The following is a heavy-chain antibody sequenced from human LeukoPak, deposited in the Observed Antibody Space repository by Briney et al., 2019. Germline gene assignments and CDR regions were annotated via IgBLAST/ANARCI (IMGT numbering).Heavy chain of an antibody. Sequence: GASLRLSCAASPFGFSNFGMYWVRQTRDKGLEWVAYIRRDGTYINYLDSVKGRFSISRDNSKTTVWLQMHSLRVEDTALYYCASGGPTRGSLAYWGQGTLVSVSS. CDR2: IRRDGTYI. D-gene: IGHD1-26*01. V-gene: IGHV3-30*02. J-gene: IGHJ4*02. CDR1: PFGFSNFG. CDR3: ASGGPTRGSLAY.